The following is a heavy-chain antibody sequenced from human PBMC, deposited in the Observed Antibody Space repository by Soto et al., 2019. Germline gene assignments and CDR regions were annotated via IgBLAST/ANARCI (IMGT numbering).Heavy chain of an antibody. CDR3: ASRSSGWYFDY. Sequence: PGGSLRLSCAASGFTFSSDWLHWVRQPPGKGLEWVSRINTDGTGTSYADSVKGRFTISRDNAKNTLYLQMNSLRAEDTAVYYCASRSSGWYFDYWGQGTLVTVSS. D-gene: IGHD6-19*01. CDR1: GFTFSSDW. J-gene: IGHJ4*02. CDR2: INTDGTGT. V-gene: IGHV3-74*01.